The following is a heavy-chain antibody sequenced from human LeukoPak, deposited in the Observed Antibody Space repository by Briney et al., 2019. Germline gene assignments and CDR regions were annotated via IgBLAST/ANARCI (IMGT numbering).Heavy chain of an antibody. CDR2: IYYSGST. CDR1: GDSISSSYY. CDR3: ARESRATPPDY. V-gene: IGHV4-39*07. Sequence: SETLSLTCAVSGDSISSSYYWGWIRQPPGKGLEWIGSIYYSGSTYYNPSLKSRVTISVDTSKNQFSLKLSSVTAADTAVYYCARESRATPPDYWGQGTLVTVSS. J-gene: IGHJ4*02. D-gene: IGHD5-12*01.